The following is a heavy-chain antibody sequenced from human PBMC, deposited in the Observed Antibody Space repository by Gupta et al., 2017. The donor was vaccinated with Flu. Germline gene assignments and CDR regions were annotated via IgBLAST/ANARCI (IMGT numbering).Heavy chain of an antibody. D-gene: IGHD3-16*01. CDR2: IDHRGNT. CDR1: SFSGYY. CDR3: ARFVYHYNGMDV. V-gene: IGHV4-34*01. Sequence: SFSGYYWSWIRQSPGKGLEWIGEIDHRGNTNYNPSLESRVTISMDTAKKEFSLRLRSLTAADTAVYYCARFVYHYNGMDVWGQGTTVTVSS. J-gene: IGHJ6*02.